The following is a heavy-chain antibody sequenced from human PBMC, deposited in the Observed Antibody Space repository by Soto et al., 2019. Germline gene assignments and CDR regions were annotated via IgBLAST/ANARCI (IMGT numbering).Heavy chain of an antibody. V-gene: IGHV3-30*18. Sequence: QVQLVESGGGVVQPGRSLRLSCAPSGFTFSDYAMHWVRQAPGKGLEWVAIISYDGSNQYYADSVKGRFTISRDTFKNTLYLQMSSLRADDTAVYYCAKALGELSPESFDYWGQGILVTVSS. D-gene: IGHD3-16*02. J-gene: IGHJ4*02. CDR2: ISYDGSNQ. CDR3: AKALGELSPESFDY. CDR1: GFTFSDYA.